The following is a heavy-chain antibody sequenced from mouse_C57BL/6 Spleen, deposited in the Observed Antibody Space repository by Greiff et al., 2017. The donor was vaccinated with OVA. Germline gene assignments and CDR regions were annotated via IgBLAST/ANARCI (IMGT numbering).Heavy chain of an antibody. CDR2: IDPSDSYT. CDR3: ARLYDYDNYLDY. Sequence: VQLQQPGAELVMPGASVKLSCKASGYTFTSYWMHWVKQRPGQGLEWIGEIDPSDSYTNYNQKFKGKSTLTVDKSSSTAYMQLSSLTSEDSAVYYCARLYDYDNYLDYWGQGTTLTVSS. D-gene: IGHD2-4*01. CDR1: GYTFTSYW. J-gene: IGHJ2*01. V-gene: IGHV1-69*01.